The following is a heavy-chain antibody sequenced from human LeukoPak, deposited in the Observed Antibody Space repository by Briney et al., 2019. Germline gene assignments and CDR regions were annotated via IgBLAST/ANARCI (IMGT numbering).Heavy chain of an antibody. CDR1: GGSISSSSYY. CDR3: ARGVSGSYRYFDY. Sequence: SETLSLTCAVSGGSISSSSYYWGRIRQPPGKGLNGIVSIYYSGSTYYNPSLKSPVTIAVDTSKNQFSLKLSSVTAAETAVYYCARGVSGSYRYFDYWGQGTLVSVSS. D-gene: IGHD1-26*01. CDR2: IYYSGST. V-gene: IGHV4-39*07. J-gene: IGHJ4*02.